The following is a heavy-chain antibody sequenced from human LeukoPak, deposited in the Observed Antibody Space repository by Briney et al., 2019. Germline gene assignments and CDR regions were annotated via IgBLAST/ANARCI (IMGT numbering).Heavy chain of an antibody. CDR3: AREGTTLMSSRGMDV. CDR2: INSGGST. D-gene: IGHD2-8*01. Sequence: SETLFLTCTVSGGSISTYYWSWIRQPAGKGLEWIGRINSGGSTNYNPSLKSRVTMSVDTAKNQFSLNLSSVTAADTAVYYCAREGTTLMSSRGMDVWGQGTTVTVSS. J-gene: IGHJ6*02. CDR1: GGSISTYY. V-gene: IGHV4-4*07.